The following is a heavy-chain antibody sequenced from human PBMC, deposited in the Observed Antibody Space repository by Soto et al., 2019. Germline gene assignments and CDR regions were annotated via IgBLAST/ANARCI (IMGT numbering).Heavy chain of an antibody. J-gene: IGHJ2*01. CDR2: RNPNSGNT. D-gene: IGHD4-17*01. Sequence: QVQLVQSGAEVKKPGASVTVSCKASGYTFTSYDINWVRQATGQGLEWMAWRNPNSGNTGYAQKFQGRVTMTRNTSISTAYMGLSSLRFEDTAVYYCARLHGDMGWWYFDLWGRGTLVTVSS. CDR1: GYTFTSYD. CDR3: ARLHGDMGWWYFDL. V-gene: IGHV1-8*01.